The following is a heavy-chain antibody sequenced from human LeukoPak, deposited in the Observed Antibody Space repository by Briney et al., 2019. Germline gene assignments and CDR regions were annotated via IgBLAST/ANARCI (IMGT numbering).Heavy chain of an antibody. CDR2: FSVSDGGT. V-gene: IGHV3-21*01. J-gene: IGHJ4*02. CDR3: ARGYKFFDY. D-gene: IGHD3-10*01. CDR1: GVTLSYAW. Sequence: GGSLRLSCAGSGVTLSYAWMSWVRPAPGKGLEWVSTFSVSDGGTYYADSVKGRFTISRDNAKNSLYLQMNSLRAEDTAVYYCARGYKFFDYWGQGTLVTVSS.